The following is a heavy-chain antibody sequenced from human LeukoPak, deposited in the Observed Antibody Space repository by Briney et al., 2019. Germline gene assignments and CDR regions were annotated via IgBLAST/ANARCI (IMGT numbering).Heavy chain of an antibody. CDR2: IYYSGST. Sequence: PSETLSLTCTVSGGSISSSAYHWGWIRQPPGKGLEWIGYIYYSGSTNYNPSLKSRVTISVDTSKNQFSLKLSSVTAADTAVYYCARGVVIAPQTFDYWGQGTLVTVSS. CDR3: ARGVVIAPQTFDY. J-gene: IGHJ4*02. CDR1: GGSISSSAYH. V-gene: IGHV4-61*05. D-gene: IGHD2-21*01.